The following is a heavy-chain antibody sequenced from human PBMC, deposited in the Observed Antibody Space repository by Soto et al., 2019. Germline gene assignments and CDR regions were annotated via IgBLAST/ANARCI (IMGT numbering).Heavy chain of an antibody. Sequence: GASVKVSCKASGYTFTSYGISWVRQAPGQGLEWMGWISAYNGNTNYAQKLQGRVTMTTDTSTSTAYMELRSLRSDDTAVYYCARVEPRITIFGVVNWTWFAPGGQGTLVTSPQ. D-gene: IGHD3-3*01. CDR1: GYTFTSYG. J-gene: IGHJ5*02. V-gene: IGHV1-18*01. CDR2: ISAYNGNT. CDR3: ARVEPRITIFGVVNWTWFAP.